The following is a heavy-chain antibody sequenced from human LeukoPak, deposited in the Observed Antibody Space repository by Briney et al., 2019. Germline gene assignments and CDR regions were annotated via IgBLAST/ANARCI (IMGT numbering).Heavy chain of an antibody. CDR3: ANHGQYYYGSGSYLDAFDI. J-gene: IGHJ3*02. D-gene: IGHD3-10*01. Sequence: GGSLRLSCAASGFTFSSYAMSWVRQAPGKGLEWVSAISGSGGSTYYADSVKGRFTISRDNSKNTLYLQMNSLRAEDTAVYYCANHGQYYYGSGSYLDAFDIWGQGTMVTVSS. CDR1: GFTFSSYA. CDR2: ISGSGGST. V-gene: IGHV3-23*01.